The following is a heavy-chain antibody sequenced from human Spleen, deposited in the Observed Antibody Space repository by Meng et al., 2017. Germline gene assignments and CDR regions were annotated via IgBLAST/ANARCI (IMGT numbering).Heavy chain of an antibody. CDR3: ARDPDRGGSNTFDY. Sequence: GESLKISCAASGFTVSHNYMSWVRQAPGEGLEWVSVIYSGGNTYYADSVKGRFTISRDNSKNTVFLQINSLRVEDTAVYYCARDPDRGGSNTFDYWGQGTQVTVSS. D-gene: IGHD2-15*01. CDR1: GFTVSHNY. V-gene: IGHV3-66*02. CDR2: IYSGGNT. J-gene: IGHJ4*02.